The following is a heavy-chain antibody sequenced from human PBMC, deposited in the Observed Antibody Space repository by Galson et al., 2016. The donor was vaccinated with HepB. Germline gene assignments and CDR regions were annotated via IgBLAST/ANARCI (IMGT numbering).Heavy chain of an antibody. J-gene: IGHJ5*02. CDR2: ILYDGSKK. CDR1: GFTFSRYG. V-gene: IGHV3-33*01. Sequence: SLRLSCAASGFTFSRYGMHWVRQAPGKGLEWVAVILYDGSKKYYADSVKGRFTISRDNSKNTLYLQMNILRAEDTAVYYCARDSFTIFGVTPNWFDPWGQGTLVTVSS. D-gene: IGHD3-3*01. CDR3: ARDSFTIFGVTPNWFDP.